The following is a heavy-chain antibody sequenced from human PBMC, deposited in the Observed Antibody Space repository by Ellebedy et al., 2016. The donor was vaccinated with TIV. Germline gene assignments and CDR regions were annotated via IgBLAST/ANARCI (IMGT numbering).Heavy chain of an antibody. CDR2: ISWNSGTM. J-gene: IGHJ4*02. D-gene: IGHD6-13*01. Sequence: SLKISCAASGFTFKGFAMHWVRQAPGMGLEWVSAISWNSGTMHYTDSVKGRFTISRDNAKNSLYLQMHSLRAEDTAFYYCVKGSIAVTGTCFDSWGQGTLVTVSS. CDR3: VKGSIAVTGTCFDS. CDR1: GFTFKGFA. V-gene: IGHV3-9*01.